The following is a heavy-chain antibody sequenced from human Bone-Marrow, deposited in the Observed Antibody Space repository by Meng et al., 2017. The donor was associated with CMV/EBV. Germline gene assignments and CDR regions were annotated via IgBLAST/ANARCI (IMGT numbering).Heavy chain of an antibody. CDR3: ARGGLRFLARGALDI. D-gene: IGHD3-3*01. V-gene: IGHV4-34*01. CDR2: IDHSGST. J-gene: IGHJ3*02. Sequence: VYGGPFSGYYWSWIRQPPGKGLELIGEIDHSGSTNYDPSLKSRITVSVDTSKNQYSLKLSSVTAADTAMYYCARGGLRFLARGALDIWGQGTMVTVSS. CDR1: GGPFSGYY.